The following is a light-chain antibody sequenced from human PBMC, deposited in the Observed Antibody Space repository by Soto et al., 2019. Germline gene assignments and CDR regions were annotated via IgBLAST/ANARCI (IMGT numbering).Light chain of an antibody. Sequence: DMQMKQSPAPRAGYVGRCVRMPCRDSQGISSYLAWYQQKPGKAPKLLIYAASTLQSVVPSRCSGNTSEVYGTRITGRLQSRSVATYYGLYLNSYPLTLGRGTKVDIK. V-gene: IGKV1-9*01. J-gene: IGKJ4*01. CDR1: QGISSY. CDR3: LYLNSYPLT. CDR2: AAS.